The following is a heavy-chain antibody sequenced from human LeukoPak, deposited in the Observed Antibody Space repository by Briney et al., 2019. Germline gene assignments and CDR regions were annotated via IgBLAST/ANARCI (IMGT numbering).Heavy chain of an antibody. J-gene: IGHJ3*02. CDR1: GDSVSSNSAA. D-gene: IGHD5-24*01. Sequence: PSQTLSLTCAISGDSVSSNSAAWNWIRQSPSRGLEWLGRTYYRSKWYNDYAVSVKSRITINPDTSKNQFSLQLNSVTPEDTAVYYCAREGESVSGDGYNSDDAFDIWGQGTMVTVSS. CDR3: AREGESVSGDGYNSDDAFDI. CDR2: TYYRSKWYN. V-gene: IGHV6-1*01.